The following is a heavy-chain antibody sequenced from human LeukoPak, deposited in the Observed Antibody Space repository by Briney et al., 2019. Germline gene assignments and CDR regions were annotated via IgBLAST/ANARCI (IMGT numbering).Heavy chain of an antibody. J-gene: IGHJ6*02. CDR2: MNPNSGNT. V-gene: IGHV1-8*02. Sequence: ASVKVSCKASGYTFTTYGISWVRLAPGQGLEWMGWMNPNSGNTGYAQKFQGRVTVTRNTSISTAYMELSSLRSEDTAVYYCARVAPWDYDFWSGYFPSSYYYYGMDVWGQGTTVTVSS. CDR3: ARVAPWDYDFWSGYFPSSYYYYGMDV. D-gene: IGHD3-3*01. CDR1: GYTFTTYG.